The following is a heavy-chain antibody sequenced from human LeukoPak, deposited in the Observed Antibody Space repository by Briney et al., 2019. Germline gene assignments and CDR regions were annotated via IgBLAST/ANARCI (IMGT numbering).Heavy chain of an antibody. D-gene: IGHD3-9*01. V-gene: IGHV1-18*01. CDR2: ISAYNGNT. Sequence: ASVTVSCKASGYTFTSYGISWVRQAPGQGLEWMGWISAYNGNTNYAQKPQGRVTMTTDTSTSTAYVELRSLRSDDTAVYYCARDNYDILTGYPRGDAFDIWGQGTMVTVSS. CDR1: GYTFTSYG. J-gene: IGHJ3*02. CDR3: ARDNYDILTGYPRGDAFDI.